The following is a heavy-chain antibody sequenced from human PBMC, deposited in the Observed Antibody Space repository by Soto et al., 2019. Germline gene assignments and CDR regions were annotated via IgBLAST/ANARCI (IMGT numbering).Heavy chain of an antibody. V-gene: IGHV3-7*03. J-gene: IGHJ4*02. CDR1: GLTFTDYW. CDR2: IKQDESEK. D-gene: IGHD1-26*01. Sequence: PGGSLRLSCVPYGLTFTDYWMSWVRQAPGKGLEWVANIKQDESEKNYLDSVKGRFTISRDNAKNSLYLQMNSLRAEDTAVYYCASDRLRGTYYLRGVTYFFEEWGQGAPVTVSS. CDR3: ASDRLRGTYYLRGVTYFFEE.